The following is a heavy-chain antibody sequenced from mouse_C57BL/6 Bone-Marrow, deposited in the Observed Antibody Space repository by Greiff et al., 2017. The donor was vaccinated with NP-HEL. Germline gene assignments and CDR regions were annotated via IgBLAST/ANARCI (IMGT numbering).Heavy chain of an antibody. V-gene: IGHV1-82*01. CDR3: ASYWYFDV. CDR2: IYPGDGDT. CDR1: GGGCGGGG. Sequence: VQLQQSGPELVKDGGEGKREGKGEGGGCGGGGVRGVWERPGKGLEWIGRIYPGDGDTNYNGKFKGKATLTADKSSSTAYMQLSSLTSEDSAVYFCASYWYFDVWGTGTTVTVSS. J-gene: IGHJ1*03.